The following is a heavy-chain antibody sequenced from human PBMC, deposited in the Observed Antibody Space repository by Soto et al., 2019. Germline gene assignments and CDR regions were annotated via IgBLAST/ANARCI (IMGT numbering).Heavy chain of an antibody. V-gene: IGHV3-48*03. CDR1: GFTFSSYE. D-gene: IGHD3-3*01. CDR2: ISSSGSTI. Sequence: GGSLRLSCAASGFTFSSYEMNWVRQAPGKGLEWVSYISSSGSTIYYADSVKGRFTISRDNAKNSLYLQMNSLRAEDTAVYFCAKKVTIYAVDPADYWGQGTQVTVSS. J-gene: IGHJ4*02. CDR3: AKKVTIYAVDPADY.